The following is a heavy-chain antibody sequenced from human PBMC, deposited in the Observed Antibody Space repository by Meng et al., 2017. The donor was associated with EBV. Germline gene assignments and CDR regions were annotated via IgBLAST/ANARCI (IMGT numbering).Heavy chain of an antibody. CDR1: GGPCSSYA. CDR3: VRAEIAAAGRLDY. J-gene: IGHJ4*02. Sequence: VQLGQSGAVVKKPGSSVTVSRKSSGGPCSSYAISWVRQAPGQGLEWMGGIIPIFGTANYAQKFQGRVTITADKSTSTAYMELSSLRSEDTAVYYCVRAEIAAAGRLDYWGQGTLVTVSS. V-gene: IGHV1-69*06. D-gene: IGHD6-13*01. CDR2: IIPIFGTA.